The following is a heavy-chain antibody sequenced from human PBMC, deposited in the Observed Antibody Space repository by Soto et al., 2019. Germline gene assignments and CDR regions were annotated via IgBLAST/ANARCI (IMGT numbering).Heavy chain of an antibody. CDR1: VFTFSLYE. CDR2: ISSIGTTI. J-gene: IGHJ4*02. D-gene: IGHD1-26*01. V-gene: IGHV3-48*03. CDR3: ERHRGGLYY. Sequence: GGSLRLSCAASVFTFSLYEMNWVRQAPGKGLEWVSYISSIGTTIYYADSVRGRFTISRANDKNSVFLHMNSLRAEDTAVYYCERHRGGLYYWGQGAMVTVSS.